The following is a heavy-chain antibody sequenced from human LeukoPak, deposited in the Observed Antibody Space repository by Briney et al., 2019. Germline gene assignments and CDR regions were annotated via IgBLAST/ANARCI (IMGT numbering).Heavy chain of an antibody. CDR2: ISGSGTTI. V-gene: IGHV3-11*01. D-gene: IGHD3-22*01. CDR3: ARDRGPAGYLDY. CDR1: RFTFSDYY. Sequence: SGGSLRLSCAGSRFTFSDYYMSWIRQAPGKGLEWVSYISGSGTTILYADSVKGRFTISRDNAKNSVYLQMNSLRAEDTALYYCARDRGPAGYLDYWDQGTLVTVSS. J-gene: IGHJ4*02.